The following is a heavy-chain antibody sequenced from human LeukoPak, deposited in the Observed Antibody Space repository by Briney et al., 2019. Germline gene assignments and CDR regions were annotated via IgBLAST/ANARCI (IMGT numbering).Heavy chain of an antibody. CDR2: ISSSSYI. Sequence: GGSLRLSCAASGFTFSSYSMNWVRQAPGKGREWVSSISSSSYIFYADSVKCRFTISRDNAKNSLYLQMDSLRAEDTAVYFCARGEAYSSGWSPPSHFYYWGQGTLVTVSS. J-gene: IGHJ4*02. CDR1: GFTFSSYS. V-gene: IGHV3-21*01. CDR3: ARGEAYSSGWSPPSHFYY. D-gene: IGHD6-19*01.